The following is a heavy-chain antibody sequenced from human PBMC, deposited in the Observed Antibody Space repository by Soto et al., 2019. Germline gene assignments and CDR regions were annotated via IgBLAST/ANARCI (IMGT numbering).Heavy chain of an antibody. D-gene: IGHD3-10*01. CDR2: ISGSGGST. Sequence: GGSLRLSCAASGFTFSSYAMSWVRQAPGKGLEWVSAISGSGGSTYYADSVKGRFTISRDNSKNTLYLQMNSLRAEDTAVYYCAKAIYGSGSYYNPYGMDVWGQGTTVTVSS. V-gene: IGHV3-23*01. CDR3: AKAIYGSGSYYNPYGMDV. CDR1: GFTFSSYA. J-gene: IGHJ6*02.